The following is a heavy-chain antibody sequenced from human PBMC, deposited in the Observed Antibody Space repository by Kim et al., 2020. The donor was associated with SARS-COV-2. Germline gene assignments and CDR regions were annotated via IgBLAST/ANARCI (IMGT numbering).Heavy chain of an antibody. CDR2: NT. V-gene: IGHV1-3*01. Sequence: NTEYSQKFQGRVAITRDTSATTAYMELSSLRSEDTAVYYCARGSATTWDYWGQGTQVTVSA. J-gene: IGHJ4*02. CDR3: ARGSATTWDY.